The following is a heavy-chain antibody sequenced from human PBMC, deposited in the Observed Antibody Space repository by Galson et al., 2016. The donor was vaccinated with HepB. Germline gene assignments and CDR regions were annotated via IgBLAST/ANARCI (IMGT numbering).Heavy chain of an antibody. J-gene: IGHJ4*02. Sequence: SLRLSCAVSGFPVSNYDQNWVRHIPGKGLEWVSAIVPAGPTYYGNSVKGRFTISRDDARNSFHLQMDSLRAEDTAIYYCTRSYCRGGDCYYFDSWGQGTPVTVSS. V-gene: IGHV3-13*01. CDR3: TRSYCRGGDCYYFDS. CDR2: IVPAGPT. CDR1: GFPVSNYD. D-gene: IGHD2-21*02.